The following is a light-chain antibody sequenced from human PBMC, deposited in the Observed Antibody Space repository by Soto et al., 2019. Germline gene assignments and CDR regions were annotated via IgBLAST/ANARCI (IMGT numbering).Light chain of an antibody. V-gene: IGKV1-12*01. CDR1: QGVSSW. J-gene: IGKJ4*01. Sequence: DIVMTQSPSTLSLSLGDRVTIICRASQGVSSWLAWYQQKPGKAPKLLIYAASSLQTGVPSRFSGSGSGTDFTLTITSLQPEDFATYYCQQADSFPLTFGGGTKVEMK. CDR2: AAS. CDR3: QQADSFPLT.